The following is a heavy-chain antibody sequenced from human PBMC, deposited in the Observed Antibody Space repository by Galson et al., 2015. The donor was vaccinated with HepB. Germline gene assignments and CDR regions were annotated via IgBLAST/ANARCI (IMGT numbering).Heavy chain of an antibody. D-gene: IGHD1-7*01. Sequence: SLRLSCAASGFTLRNYGLHWVRQAPGKGLEWLAIILYDGTDKKYADSVKGRFTISRDNSKNTLFLPLNSLRADDTAVYYCAREDNWNYWVYWGQGTLVTVSS. CDR2: ILYDGTDK. V-gene: IGHV3-30*03. J-gene: IGHJ4*02. CDR3: AREDNWNYWVY. CDR1: GFTLRNYG.